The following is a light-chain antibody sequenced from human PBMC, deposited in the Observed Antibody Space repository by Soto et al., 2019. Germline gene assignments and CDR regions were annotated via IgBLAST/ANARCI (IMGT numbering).Light chain of an antibody. V-gene: IGKV1-5*01. CDR1: QSISQW. CDR3: QQYNGYSWT. Sequence: DIQMTQSPSTLSASVGDRVAITCRASQSISQWVAWYQQKPGRAPELLIYDPSKLKSGVPSRFSGSGSGTEFSLTITSLQPDDSAMYYCQQYNGYSWTFGRGTKV. CDR2: DPS. J-gene: IGKJ1*01.